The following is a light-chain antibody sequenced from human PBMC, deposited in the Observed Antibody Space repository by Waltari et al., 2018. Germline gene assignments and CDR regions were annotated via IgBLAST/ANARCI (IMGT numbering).Light chain of an antibody. CDR3: NSRDSSGNRV. J-gene: IGLJ2*01. CDR1: SLRRSY. V-gene: IGLV3-19*01. Sequence: SSELTQDPAVSVALGQTVRITCQGDSLRRSYASWYQQKPGQAPVLVIYGKNNRPSGIPDRCSGASSGNTASVTITGAQAEDEADYYCNSRDSSGNRVFGGGTKLTVL. CDR2: GKN.